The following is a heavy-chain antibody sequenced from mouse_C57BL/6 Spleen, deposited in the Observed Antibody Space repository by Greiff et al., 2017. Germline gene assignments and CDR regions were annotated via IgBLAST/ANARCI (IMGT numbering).Heavy chain of an antibody. J-gene: IGHJ1*03. V-gene: IGHV1-64*01. CDR2: IHPNSGST. CDR3: ASNYGWYFDV. CDR1: GYTFTSYW. D-gene: IGHD1-1*01. Sequence: QVQLQQPGAELVKPGASVKLSCKASGYTFTSYWMHWVKQRPGQGLEWIGMIHPNSGSTNYNEKFKSKATLTVDKSASTAYMQLSSLTSEDSAVYYCASNYGWYFDVWGTGTTVTVSS.